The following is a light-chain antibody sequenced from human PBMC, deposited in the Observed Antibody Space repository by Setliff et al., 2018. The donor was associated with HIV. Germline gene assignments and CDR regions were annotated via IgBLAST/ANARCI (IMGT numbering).Light chain of an antibody. CDR3: CSYAGSYTFPYV. CDR2: DVT. CDR1: TSDVGSYNY. V-gene: IGLV2-11*01. Sequence: QSALTQPRSVSGSPGQSVTISCTGTTSDVGSYNYVSWYQQHPGKAPKLMIYDVTKRPSGVPDRFSGSKSGNTASLTISGLQAEDEADYCCCSYAGSYTFPYVFGTGTKGHRP. J-gene: IGLJ1*01.